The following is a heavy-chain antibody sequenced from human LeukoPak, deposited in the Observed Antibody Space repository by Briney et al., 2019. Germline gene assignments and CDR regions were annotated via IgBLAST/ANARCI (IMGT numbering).Heavy chain of an antibody. CDR1: GGSISSSSYY. CDR2: IYYSGST. D-gene: IGHD2-2*01. CDR3: ARVSVPAATSPWFDP. V-gene: IGHV4-39*07. Sequence: AETLSLTCTVSGGSISSSSYYWGWIRQPPGKGLEWIGSIYYSGSTYYNPSLKSRVTISVDTSKNQFSLKLSSLTAADTAVYYCARVSVPAATSPWFDPWGQGTLVTVSS. J-gene: IGHJ5*02.